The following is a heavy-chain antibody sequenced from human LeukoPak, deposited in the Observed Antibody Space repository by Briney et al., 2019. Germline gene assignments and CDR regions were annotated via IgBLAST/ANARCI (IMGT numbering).Heavy chain of an antibody. CDR2: IYSGGST. D-gene: IGHD5-18*01. Sequence: GSLRLSCAASGFTVSSNYMSWVRQAPGKGLEWVSVIYSGGSTYYADSVKGRFTISRDNAKNTLYLQMNSLGAEDTAVYYCARGGYTYGPATLGALDIWGPGTMVPVSS. CDR1: GFTVSSNY. CDR3: ARGGYTYGPATLGALDI. V-gene: IGHV3-53*01. J-gene: IGHJ3*02.